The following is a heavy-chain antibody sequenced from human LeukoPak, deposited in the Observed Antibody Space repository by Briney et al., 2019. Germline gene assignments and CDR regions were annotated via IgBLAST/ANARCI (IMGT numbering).Heavy chain of an antibody. CDR3: ASVVVVTAIWSY. J-gene: IGHJ4*02. CDR2: INHSGSI. CDR1: GGSFSNYY. V-gene: IGHV4-34*01. D-gene: IGHD2-21*02. Sequence: SETLSLTCGVYGGSFSNYYWTWIRQPPGKGLEWIGEINHSGSINYNPSLKSRVTISVDTSKNQFSLKLSSVTAADTAVYFGASVVVVTAIWSYWGQGTLVTVSS.